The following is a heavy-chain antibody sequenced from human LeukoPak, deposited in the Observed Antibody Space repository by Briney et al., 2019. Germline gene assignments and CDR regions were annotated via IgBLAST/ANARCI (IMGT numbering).Heavy chain of an antibody. CDR2: IIPIFGTA. CDR1: VGTFSSYT. V-gene: IGHV1-69*13. CDR3: ASAPGRYYDILTGWYYYYYMDV. Sequence: SVKVSCKASVGTFSSYTISWVRQAPRQGLEWMGGIIPIFGTANYAQKLQGRVTITADESTSTAYMELSSLRSEDTAVYYCASAPGRYYDILTGWYYYYYMDVWGKGTTVTVSS. D-gene: IGHD3-9*01. J-gene: IGHJ6*03.